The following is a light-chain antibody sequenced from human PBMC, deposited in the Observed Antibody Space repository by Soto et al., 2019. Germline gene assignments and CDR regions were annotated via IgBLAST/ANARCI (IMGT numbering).Light chain of an antibody. Sequence: HSALTQAPSASGPPGQSVTIFCTGTSSDFGGDNYVSWNQQHPGKAPKLMIYEVTKRPSGVPDRFSGSKSASAASLTVSGLQAEDEADYYCSSYAGTDNFYVFGTGTKVTVL. CDR1: SSDFGGDNY. CDR2: EVT. CDR3: SSYAGTDNFYV. J-gene: IGLJ1*01. V-gene: IGLV2-8*01.